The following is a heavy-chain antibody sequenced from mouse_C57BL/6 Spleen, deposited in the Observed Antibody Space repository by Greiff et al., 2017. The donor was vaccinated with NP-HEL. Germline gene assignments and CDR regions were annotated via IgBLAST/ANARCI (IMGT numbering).Heavy chain of an antibody. CDR1: GYTFTGYW. CDR3: ARAFYYYGSSYYFDY. V-gene: IGHV1-9*01. J-gene: IGHJ2*01. CDR2: ILPGSGST. Sequence: VQLQQSGAELMKPGASVMLSCKATGYTFTGYWIEWVKQRPGHGLEWIGEILPGSGSTNYNEKFKGKATFTADTSSNTAYMQLSSLTTEDSAIYYCARAFYYYGSSYYFDYWGQGTTLTVSS. D-gene: IGHD1-1*01.